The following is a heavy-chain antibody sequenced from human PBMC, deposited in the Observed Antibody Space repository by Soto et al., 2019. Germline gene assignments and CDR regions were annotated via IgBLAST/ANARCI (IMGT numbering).Heavy chain of an antibody. Sequence: EVQLLESGGGLVQPGGSLRLSCAASGFTFGNYAMIWVRQAPGKGLEWVSTISGGGDGTYYADSVRGRFTISRENSRNTVYLQMNSLRAEDTAVYYCAKKGLGSLATYCNTGDCHYAFDIWRQGTMVTVSS. CDR2: ISGGGDGT. CDR1: GFTFGNYA. D-gene: IGHD2-8*01. J-gene: IGHJ3*02. V-gene: IGHV3-23*01. CDR3: AKKGLGSLATYCNTGDCHYAFDI.